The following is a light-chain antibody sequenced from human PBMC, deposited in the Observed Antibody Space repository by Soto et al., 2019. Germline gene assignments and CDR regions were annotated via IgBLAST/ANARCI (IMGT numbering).Light chain of an antibody. CDR2: GNS. J-gene: IGLJ3*02. Sequence: QSALTQPPSVSGAPGQRVTISCTGSSSNIGAGYDVHGYQQLPGTAPKLLIYGNSNRPSGVPDRFSGSKSGTSASLAITGLQAADEADDYCQSYDSSLSGGVFGGGTKLTVL. CDR1: SSNIGAGYD. CDR3: QSYDSSLSGGV. V-gene: IGLV1-40*01.